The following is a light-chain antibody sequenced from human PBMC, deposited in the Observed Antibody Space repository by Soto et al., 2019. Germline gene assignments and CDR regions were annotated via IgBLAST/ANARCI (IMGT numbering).Light chain of an antibody. CDR1: QSVSSSY. CDR2: GAS. J-gene: IGKJ1*01. V-gene: IGKV3-20*01. CDR3: QQYGSSPPT. Sequence: EIVLTQSPGTLSLSPGERATLSCRASQSVSSSYLAWYQQKPGQAPRFLIYGASSRATGIPDRFSGSGSVTDFTLTISRLEPEDFAVYYCQQYGSSPPTFGQGTKVEIK.